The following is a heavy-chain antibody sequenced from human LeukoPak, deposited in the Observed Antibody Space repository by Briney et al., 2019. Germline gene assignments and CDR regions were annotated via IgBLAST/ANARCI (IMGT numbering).Heavy chain of an antibody. CDR3: ARVPTTYGMDV. CDR2: SSSSGSTI. Sequence: GGSLRLSCAASGFGLANNYMSWVRQAPGKGLEWVSYSSSSGSTISYADSVQGRFTISRDNAKNSLYLQMNSLRAEDTAVYYCARVPTTYGMDVWGQGTTVAVSS. V-gene: IGHV3-11*04. CDR1: GFGLANNY. D-gene: IGHD4-11*01. J-gene: IGHJ6*02.